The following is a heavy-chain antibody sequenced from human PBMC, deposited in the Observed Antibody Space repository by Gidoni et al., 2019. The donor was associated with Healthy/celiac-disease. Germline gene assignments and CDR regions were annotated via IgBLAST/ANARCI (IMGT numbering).Heavy chain of an antibody. J-gene: IGHJ5*02. CDR2: SYPGESDT. CDR1: GYSFTTYG. D-gene: IGHD6-6*01. V-gene: IGHV5-51*01. CDR3: ARWRGRSSSSGNGFDP. Sequence: EVQPVQSGAESKKPGESLKISCKGSGYSFTTYGIGWVRQMPGKGLEWSGSSYPGESDTRYSPSFQGQVTISADKSISTAYLQWSSLKAADTAMYYCARWRGRSSSSGNGFDPWGQGTLVTVSS.